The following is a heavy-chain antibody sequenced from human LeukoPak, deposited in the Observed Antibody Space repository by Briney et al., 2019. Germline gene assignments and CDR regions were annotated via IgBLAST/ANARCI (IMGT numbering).Heavy chain of an antibody. D-gene: IGHD6-13*01. CDR1: GGSLSGYY. Sequence: SETLSLTCAVYGGSLSGYYWSWVRQPPGKGLEWIGEINHSGDTNYRPSLKSRITISIDTSKNQFSLKLNSVTAADTAVYYCARRRGSSWYRFWFDPWGQGTLVTVSS. CDR3: ARRRGSSWYRFWFDP. V-gene: IGHV4-34*01. J-gene: IGHJ5*02. CDR2: INHSGDT.